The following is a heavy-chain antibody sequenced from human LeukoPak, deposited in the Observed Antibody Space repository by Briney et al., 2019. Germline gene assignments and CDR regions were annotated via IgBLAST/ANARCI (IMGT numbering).Heavy chain of an antibody. CDR2: INHSGST. CDR1: GGSFSGYY. CDR3: AREVGWFDP. V-gene: IGHV4-34*01. Sequence: SETLSLTCTVYGGSFSGYYWSWIRQPPGKGLEWIGEINHSGSTNYNPSLKSRVTISVDTSKNQFSLKLSSVTAADTAVYYCAREVGWFDPWGQGTLVTVSS. J-gene: IGHJ5*02.